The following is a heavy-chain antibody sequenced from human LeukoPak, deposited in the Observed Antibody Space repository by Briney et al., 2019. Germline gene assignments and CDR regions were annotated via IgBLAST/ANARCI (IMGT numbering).Heavy chain of an antibody. Sequence: SETLSLTCAVYGGSFSGYYWSWIRQPPGKGLEWIGEINHSGSQPPGKGLEWIGEINHSGNTNYNPSLKSRVTISVDTSKNQFSLKLSSVTAADTVVYYCAAQIATFDYWGQGTLVTVSS. V-gene: IGHV4-34*01. J-gene: IGHJ4*02. CDR2: INHSGNT. CDR1: GGSFSGYY. D-gene: IGHD5-24*01. CDR3: AAQIATFDY.